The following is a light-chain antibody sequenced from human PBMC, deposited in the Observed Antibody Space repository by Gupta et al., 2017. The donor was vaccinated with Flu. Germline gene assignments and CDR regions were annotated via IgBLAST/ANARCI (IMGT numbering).Light chain of an antibody. CDR1: QDIGSW. CDR2: AAS. Sequence: IQMTQSPSSVYASVGDRVTITCRASQDIGSWLAWYQQKPGTAPKFLIYAASNLQSGVPSRFSGSGSGTDFTLTVSSLQPEDFATYYCQQGNSFPFTFGPGTKVDLK. CDR3: QQGNSFPFT. V-gene: IGKV1-12*01. J-gene: IGKJ3*01.